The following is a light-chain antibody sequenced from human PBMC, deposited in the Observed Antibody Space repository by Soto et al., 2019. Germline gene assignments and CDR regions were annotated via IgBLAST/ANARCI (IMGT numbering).Light chain of an antibody. CDR1: QSLVYSDGITY. V-gene: IGKV2-30*01. Sequence: DVLMTQSPLSLPVTLGQPASISCRSSQSLVYSDGITYLNWFHQRPGQSPRRLIYKVSKRDSGVPDRFSVSGSGTDFTLKLSRVEAEDVGLYYCMQGTHWPLTFGGGTKVEIK. J-gene: IGKJ4*01. CDR3: MQGTHWPLT. CDR2: KVS.